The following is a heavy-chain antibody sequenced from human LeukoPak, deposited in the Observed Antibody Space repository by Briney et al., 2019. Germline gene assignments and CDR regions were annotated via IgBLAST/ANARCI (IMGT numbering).Heavy chain of an antibody. D-gene: IGHD5-24*01. CDR3: VEMATRWYFDH. J-gene: IGHJ4*02. CDR1: GGSISTTIYY. Sequence: PSETLSLTCSVSGGSISTTIYYWGWIRQPPGKGLEWIGSIYYTGSTNYNPSLKSRVTMSVDTSKNQFSLKLSSMTAADTAVYYCVEMATRWYFDHWGQGTLATVSS. CDR2: IYYTGST. V-gene: IGHV4-39*01.